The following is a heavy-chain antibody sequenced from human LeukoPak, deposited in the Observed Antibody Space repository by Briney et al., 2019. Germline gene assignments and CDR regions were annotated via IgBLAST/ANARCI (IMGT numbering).Heavy chain of an antibody. CDR2: IYYTGST. CDR1: GGSISGFY. V-gene: IGHV4-59*12. D-gene: IGHD1-26*01. Sequence: PSETLSLTCTVSGGSISGFYWSWIRQPPGKGLEWIGYIYYTGSTNYNPSLKSRVTISVDTSKNQFSLKLSSVTAADTAVYYCARVWVRGAIDYWGQGTLVTVSS. J-gene: IGHJ4*02. CDR3: ARVWVRGAIDY.